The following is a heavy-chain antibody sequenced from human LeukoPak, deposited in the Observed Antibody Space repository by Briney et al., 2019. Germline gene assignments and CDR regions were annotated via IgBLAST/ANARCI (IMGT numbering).Heavy chain of an antibody. CDR3: ARRMSTSEYFEY. CDR2: IYPGDSDT. J-gene: IGHJ4*02. CDR1: GYSFTTYW. V-gene: IGHV5-51*01. Sequence: GESLKISCQGYGYSFTTYWIGWVRQMPGKGLEWMGIIYPGDSDTRYSPSFQGHVTISADKSITTAYLQWSSLRASDTAIYYCARRMSTSEYFEYWGQGTLVSVSS. D-gene: IGHD1-14*01.